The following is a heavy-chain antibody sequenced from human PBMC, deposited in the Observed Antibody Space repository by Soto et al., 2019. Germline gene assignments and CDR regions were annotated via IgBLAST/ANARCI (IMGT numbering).Heavy chain of an antibody. CDR3: AKRRGAGGHFDY. Sequence: DVQLLESGGGLVQPEGSLRLSCAASGFTFSSYAMGWVRQGPGKGLEWVAVVSIGGSTHYADSVRDRFTISRDNSKNTLSLQTKRLTAEDTAIYFCAKRRGAGGHFDYWGQGALVTVSS. CDR2: VSIGGST. D-gene: IGHD2-15*01. J-gene: IGHJ4*02. V-gene: IGHV3-23*01. CDR1: GFTFSSYA.